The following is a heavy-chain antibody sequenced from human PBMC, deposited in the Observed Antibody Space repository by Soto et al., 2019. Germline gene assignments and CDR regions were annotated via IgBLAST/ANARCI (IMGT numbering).Heavy chain of an antibody. D-gene: IGHD3-3*01. CDR3: ARVWSGYYTGFDY. V-gene: IGHV4-61*01. J-gene: IGHJ4*02. CDR2: IYYSGST. CDR1: GGSVSSGSYY. Sequence: QVQLQESGPGLVKPSETLSLTCTVSGGSVSSGSYYWSWIRQPPGKGLEWIGYIYYSGSTNYNPSLQSRVTISVDTSKNQFSLKLSSVTAADTAVYYCARVWSGYYTGFDYWGQGTLVTVSS.